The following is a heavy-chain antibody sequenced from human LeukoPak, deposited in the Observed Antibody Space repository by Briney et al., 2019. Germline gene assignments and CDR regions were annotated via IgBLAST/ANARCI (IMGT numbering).Heavy chain of an antibody. J-gene: IGHJ6*02. D-gene: IGHD5-24*01. CDR1: GFTFSSYA. CDR3: SYNMDV. V-gene: IGHV3-30*04. CDR2: ISYDGSNK. Sequence: PGRSLRLSCAASGFTFSSYAMHWVRQAPGKGLEWVAVISYDGSNKYYADSVKGRFTISRDNSKNTLYLQMNSLRAEDTAVYYCSYNMDVWGPGTTVTVSS.